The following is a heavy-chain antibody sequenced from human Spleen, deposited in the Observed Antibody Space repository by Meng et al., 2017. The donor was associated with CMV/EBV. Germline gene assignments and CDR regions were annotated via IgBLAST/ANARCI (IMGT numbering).Heavy chain of an antibody. CDR3: ARAEGPSAYFHY. D-gene: IGHD3-10*01. CDR1: GFPFSGYG. Sequence: GGSLRLSCAASGFPFSGYGLHWVCQAPGMGLEWVAVISSEGTSEDYADSVKGRFTISIDKSQNTLYLQMNSLRPEDTAFYYCARAEGPSAYFHYWGQGTLVTVSS. J-gene: IGHJ4*02. V-gene: IGHV3-30-3*01. CDR2: ISSEGTSE.